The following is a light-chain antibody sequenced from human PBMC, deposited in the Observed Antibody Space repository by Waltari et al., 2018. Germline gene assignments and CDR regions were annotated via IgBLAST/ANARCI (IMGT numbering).Light chain of an antibody. V-gene: IGKV3-15*01. CDR3: QQYNDWPRT. Sequence: EIVMTQSPATLSVSPGERATLSCRASQSVSRNLAWYQQKPGQAPRLLIYGASTRATGIPARFTGSGSGTEFTLIISSLQSEDFAVYYCQQYNDWPRTFGQGTRVEIK. CDR1: QSVSRN. J-gene: IGKJ1*01. CDR2: GAS.